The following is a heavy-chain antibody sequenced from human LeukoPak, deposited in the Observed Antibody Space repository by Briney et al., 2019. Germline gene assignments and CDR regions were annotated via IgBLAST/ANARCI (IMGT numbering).Heavy chain of an antibody. CDR1: GFTFSSYW. CDR3: ARDRSTPITIFGVVIVSWFDP. CDR2: IKQDGSEK. V-gene: IGHV3-7*01. Sequence: GGSLRLSCAASGFTFSSYWMSWVRQAPGKGLEGVANIKQDGSEKYYVASVRGRFTISRDNAKNSLYLQMNSLRAEDTAVYYCARDRSTPITIFGVVIVSWFDPWGQGTLVTVSS. D-gene: IGHD3-3*01. J-gene: IGHJ5*02.